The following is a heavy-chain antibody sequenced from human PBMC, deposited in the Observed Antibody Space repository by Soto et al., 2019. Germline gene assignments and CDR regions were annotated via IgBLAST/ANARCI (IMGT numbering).Heavy chain of an antibody. Sequence: GGSLRLSCAASGFPFSDYYMTWIRQAPGKGPECISYISKSSSTIKYAESVKGRFTISRDNAKNSLSLQMNSLRAEDTAVYYCARVGCSGNFCYAGLDVWGQGTAVTVSS. CDR1: GFPFSDYY. CDR3: ARVGCSGNFCYAGLDV. V-gene: IGHV3-11*01. D-gene: IGHD3-22*01. CDR2: ISKSSSTI. J-gene: IGHJ6*02.